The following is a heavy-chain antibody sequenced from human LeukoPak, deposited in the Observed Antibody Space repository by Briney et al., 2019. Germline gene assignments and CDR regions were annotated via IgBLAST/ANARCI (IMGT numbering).Heavy chain of an antibody. V-gene: IGHV4-30-4*01. J-gene: IGHJ4*02. CDR1: GGSISSGDYY. D-gene: IGHD6-19*01. Sequence: PSQTLSLTCTVSGGSISSGDYYRSWIRQPPGKGLEWIGYIYYSGSTYYNPSLKSRVTISVDTSKNQFSLKLSSVTAADTAVYYCARLQVAAVAFGYWGQGTLVTVSS. CDR2: IYYSGST. CDR3: ARLQVAAVAFGY.